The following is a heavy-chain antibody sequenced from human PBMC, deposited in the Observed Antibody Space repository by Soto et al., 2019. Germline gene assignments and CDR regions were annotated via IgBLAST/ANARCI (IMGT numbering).Heavy chain of an antibody. CDR2: INPGNGNT. CDR1: GYTFTSYV. V-gene: IGHV1-3*01. Sequence: QVPLVQSGAEVKKPGAPVKVSCKTSGYTFTSYVMQWVRQAPGQRLERMGWINPGNGNTKYSQKFQGRVTISRDTSASTADMEVSGLQSEDTAVYFCARDQCSGGVCYRGNFDFWGQGTLVTVSS. D-gene: IGHD2-15*01. J-gene: IGHJ4*02. CDR3: ARDQCSGGVCYRGNFDF.